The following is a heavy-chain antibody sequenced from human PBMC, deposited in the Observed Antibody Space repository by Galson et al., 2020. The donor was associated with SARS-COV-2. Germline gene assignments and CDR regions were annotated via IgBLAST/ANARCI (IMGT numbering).Heavy chain of an antibody. CDR1: GYTFTGYY. CDR3: ARAWAVQLEQNYYGMDV. Sequence: ASVKVSCKASGYTFTGYYMHWVRQAPGQGLEWMGWINPNSGGTNYAQKFQGWVTMTRDTSISTAYMELSRLRSDDTAVYYCARAWAVQLEQNYYGMDVWGQGTTVTVSS. D-gene: IGHD1-1*01. J-gene: IGHJ6*02. CDR2: INPNSGGT. V-gene: IGHV1-2*04.